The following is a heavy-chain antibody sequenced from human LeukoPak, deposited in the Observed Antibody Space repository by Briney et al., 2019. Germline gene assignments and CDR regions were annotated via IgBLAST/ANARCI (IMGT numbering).Heavy chain of an antibody. CDR1: GFTFDDYA. D-gene: IGHD6-6*01. CDR3: ARDLNIAARPRVQGY. Sequence: GGSLRLSCAASGFTFDDYAMHWVRQAPGKGLEWVSGISWNSGSMDYADSVKGRFTISRDNAKNSLYLQMNSLRAEDTAVYYCARDLNIAARPRVQGYWGQGTLVTVSS. CDR2: ISWNSGSM. V-gene: IGHV3-9*01. J-gene: IGHJ4*02.